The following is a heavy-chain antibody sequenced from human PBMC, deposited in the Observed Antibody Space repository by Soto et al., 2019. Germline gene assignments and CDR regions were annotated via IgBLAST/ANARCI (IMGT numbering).Heavy chain of an antibody. D-gene: IGHD3-22*01. CDR3: ARDFSRNYYDSSGPGSL. V-gene: IGHV3-33*01. Sequence: QVQLVESGGGVVQPGRSLRLSCAASGFTFSSYGMHWVRQAPGKGLEWVAVIWYDGSNKYYADSVKGRFTISRDNSKNTLYLQMNSLRAEDTAVYYCARDFSRNYYDSSGPGSLWGQGTLVTVSS. CDR2: IWYDGSNK. J-gene: IGHJ4*02. CDR1: GFTFSSYG.